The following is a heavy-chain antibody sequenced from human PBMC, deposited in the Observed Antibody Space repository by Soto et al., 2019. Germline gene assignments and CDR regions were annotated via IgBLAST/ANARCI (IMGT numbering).Heavy chain of an antibody. D-gene: IGHD6-6*01. CDR2: ISFRSSTI. Sequence: GGSLRLSCTTSGFTFGDYAMSWFRQAPGKGLEWVSYISFRSSTIYYADSVKGRFTISRDDAKNSLYLQMNSLRAEDTAVYYCARNTYSSSSYDPWGQGTLVTVSS. J-gene: IGHJ5*02. V-gene: IGHV3-48*01. CDR3: ARNTYSSSSYDP. CDR1: GFTFGDYA.